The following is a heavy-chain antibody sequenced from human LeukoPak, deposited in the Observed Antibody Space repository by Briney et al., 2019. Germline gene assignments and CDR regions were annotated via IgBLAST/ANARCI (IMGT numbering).Heavy chain of an antibody. V-gene: IGHV3-23*01. CDR3: AKDLGYSSSPIDY. Sequence: GGSLRLSCAASGFTFSSYAMSWVRQAPGKGLEWVSAISGSGGRTYYADSVKGRFTISRDNSKNTLYLQMNSLRAEDTAVYYCAKDLGYSSSPIDYWGQGTLVTVSS. CDR1: GFTFSSYA. D-gene: IGHD6-13*01. J-gene: IGHJ4*02. CDR2: ISGSGGRT.